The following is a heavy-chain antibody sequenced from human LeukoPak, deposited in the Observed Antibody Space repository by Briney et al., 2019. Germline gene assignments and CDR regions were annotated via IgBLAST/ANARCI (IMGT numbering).Heavy chain of an antibody. D-gene: IGHD2-15*01. CDR1: GYTFTSYG. CDR3: ARGQYCSGGSCYSGGIDY. V-gene: IGHV1-18*01. J-gene: IGHJ4*02. Sequence: GASVKVSCKASGYTFTSYGISWVRQAPGQGLEWMGWISAYNGNTNYAQKLQGRVTMTTDTSTSTAYMELRSLRSDDTAVYYCARGQYCSGGSCYSGGIDYWGQGTLVTVSS. CDR2: ISAYNGNT.